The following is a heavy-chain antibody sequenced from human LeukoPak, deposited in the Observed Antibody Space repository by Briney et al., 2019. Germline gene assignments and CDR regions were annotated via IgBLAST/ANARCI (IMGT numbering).Heavy chain of an antibody. D-gene: IGHD3-10*01. Sequence: GGSLRLSCAASGFTVSSDFMTWVRQAPGKGLEWVSLIYSGGSTYYADSVNGRFTISRDNSKNTLYLQMNSLRAEDTAVFFCARLKTGFTVRGVTYHYGLDVWGQGTTVTVSS. V-gene: IGHV3-66*04. CDR2: IYSGGST. J-gene: IGHJ6*02. CDR1: GFTVSSDF. CDR3: ARLKTGFTVRGVTYHYGLDV.